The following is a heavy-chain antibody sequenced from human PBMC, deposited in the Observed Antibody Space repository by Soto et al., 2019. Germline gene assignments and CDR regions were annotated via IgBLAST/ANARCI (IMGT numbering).Heavy chain of an antibody. CDR1: GFTFSRYD. V-gene: IGHV3-13*04. CDR3: VRARGGEYFGEQLS. D-gene: IGHD3-10*01. CDR2: IGTAADT. J-gene: IGHJ4*02. Sequence: PGGSLRLSCAASGFTFSRYDMYWVRQATGKGLEWVSAIGTAADTYYPASVQGRFIFSRENAKNSLYLQMNSLRAGDTAVYYCVRARGGEYFGEQLSWGQGTLVTVSS.